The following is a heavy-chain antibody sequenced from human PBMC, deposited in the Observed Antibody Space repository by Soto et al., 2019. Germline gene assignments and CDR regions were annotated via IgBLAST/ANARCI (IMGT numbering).Heavy chain of an antibody. V-gene: IGHV4-38-2*02. CDR3: ARDKPVAADHFYYYAMDV. J-gene: IGHJ6*02. CDR2: IYHSGST. D-gene: IGHD6-19*01. Sequence: PSETLSLTCAVSGYSISSGYYWGWIRQPPGKGLEWIGTIYHSGSTYYNPSLKSRVTISVDTSKNQFSLKLSSVTAADTAVYYCARDKPVAADHFYYYAMDVWGQGTRVTFSS. CDR1: GYSISSGYY.